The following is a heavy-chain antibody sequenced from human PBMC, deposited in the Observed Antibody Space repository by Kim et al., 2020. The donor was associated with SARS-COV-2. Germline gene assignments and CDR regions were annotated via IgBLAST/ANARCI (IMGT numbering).Heavy chain of an antibody. Sequence: SVKGRFTISRDKAKNSLYLQMNSLRAEDTALYYCAKGDNYGTYYYYYMDVWGKGTTVTVSS. D-gene: IGHD3-10*01. V-gene: IGHV3-9*01. J-gene: IGHJ6*03. CDR3: AKGDNYGTYYYYYMDV.